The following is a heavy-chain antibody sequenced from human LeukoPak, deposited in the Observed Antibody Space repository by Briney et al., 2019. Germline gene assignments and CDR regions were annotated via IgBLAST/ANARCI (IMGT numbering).Heavy chain of an antibody. CDR1: GGTFSSYA. CDR3: ARSGWFGELLAHRNWFDP. CDR2: IIPIFGTA. J-gene: IGHJ5*02. Sequence: SVKVSCKASGGTFSSYAIIWVRQAPGQGLEWMGGIIPIFGTANYAQKFQGRVTITADKSTSTAYMELSSLRSEDTAVYYCARSGWFGELLAHRNWFDPWGQGTLVTVSS. V-gene: IGHV1-69*06. D-gene: IGHD3-10*01.